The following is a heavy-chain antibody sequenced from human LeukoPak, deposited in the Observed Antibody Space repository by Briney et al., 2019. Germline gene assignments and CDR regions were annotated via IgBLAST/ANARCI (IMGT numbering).Heavy chain of an antibody. CDR2: IIPILGIA. V-gene: IGHV1-69*04. CDR1: GGTFSSYA. Sequence: SVKVSCKASGGTFSSYAISWVRQAPGQGLEWMGRIIPILGIANYAQKFQGRVTITADKSTSTAYIELSSLRSEDTAVYYCAGDIVVVPARAFDIWGQGTMVTVSS. D-gene: IGHD2-2*01. J-gene: IGHJ3*02. CDR3: AGDIVVVPARAFDI.